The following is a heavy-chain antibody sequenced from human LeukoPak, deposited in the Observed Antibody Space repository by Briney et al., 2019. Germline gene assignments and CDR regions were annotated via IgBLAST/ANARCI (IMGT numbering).Heavy chain of an antibody. CDR3: ARRRRATPILLDY. CDR2: IYYSGST. J-gene: IGHJ4*02. V-gene: IGHV4-34*01. Sequence: PSETLSLTCAVYGGSLSGYYWGWIRQPPGKGLEWIGCIYYSGSTYYNPSLKSRVTISVDSSKNEFSLKLSSVTAADTAVYYCARRRRATPILLDYWGQGTLVTVSS. D-gene: IGHD1-26*01. CDR1: GGSLSGYY.